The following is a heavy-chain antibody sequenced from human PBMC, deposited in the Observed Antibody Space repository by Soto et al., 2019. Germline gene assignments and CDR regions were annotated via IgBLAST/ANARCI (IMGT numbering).Heavy chain of an antibody. CDR2: ISYDGSNK. V-gene: IGHV3-30*18. J-gene: IGHJ4*02. CDR3: AKDSMVQLWLRPLDY. D-gene: IGHD5-18*01. CDR1: GFTFSSYG. Sequence: GGSLRLSCAASGFTFSSYGMHWVRQAPGKGLEWVAVISYDGSNKYYADSVKGRFTISRDNSKNTLYLQMNSLRAEDTAVYYCAKDSMVQLWLRPLDYWGQGTLVTVSS.